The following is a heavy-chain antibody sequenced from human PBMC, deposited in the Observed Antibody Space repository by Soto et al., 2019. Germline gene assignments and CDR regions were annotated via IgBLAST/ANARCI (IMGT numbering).Heavy chain of an antibody. D-gene: IGHD3-22*01. Sequence: SETLSLTCTVSGGSISSYYWSWIRQPPGKGLEWIGYIYYSGSTNYNPSLKSRVTISVDTSKNQFSLKLCSVTAVDTAVYYCAREYYDSSGYHYPDYWGQGTLVTVSS. J-gene: IGHJ4*02. CDR1: GGSISSYY. CDR2: IYYSGST. CDR3: AREYYDSSGYHYPDY. V-gene: IGHV4-59*01.